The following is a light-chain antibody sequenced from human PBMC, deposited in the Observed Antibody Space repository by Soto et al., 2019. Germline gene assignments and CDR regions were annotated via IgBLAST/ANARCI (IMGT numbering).Light chain of an antibody. Sequence: DVHMSQSPSTLSASVGYRFTITCRASQGVSTWLAWYQQKPGEAPNLLIYTASSLQSGVPSRFRGSGSGTDFTLTINGLQPEDFATYYCQQAASFPITFGQGTRLEIK. V-gene: IGKV1-12*01. J-gene: IGKJ5*01. CDR3: QQAASFPIT. CDR2: TAS. CDR1: QGVSTW.